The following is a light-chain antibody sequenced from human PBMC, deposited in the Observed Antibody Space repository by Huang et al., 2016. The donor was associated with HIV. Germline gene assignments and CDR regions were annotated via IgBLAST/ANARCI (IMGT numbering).Light chain of an antibody. Sequence: DIVMTQSPDSLTVSLGEMATINCKSSQSLVYRSNNKNYLAWYQQKPGQPPKLLIYWATTLEAGVPDRCIGSGSGTDFTLTISSPQAEDVAIYYCQQYYYTPLTFGQGTKLEIK. V-gene: IGKV4-1*01. CDR2: WAT. CDR3: QQYYYTPLT. CDR1: QSLVYRSNNKNY. J-gene: IGKJ2*01.